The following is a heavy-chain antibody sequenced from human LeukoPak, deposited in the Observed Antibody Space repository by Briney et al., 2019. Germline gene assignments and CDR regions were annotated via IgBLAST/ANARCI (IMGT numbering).Heavy chain of an antibody. CDR2: ISYDGSNK. V-gene: IGHV3-30*18. Sequence: GGSLRLSCAASGFTFSNYGMHWVRQAPGKGLEWVAVISYDGSNKYYADSVKGRFTISRDNSKNTLYLQMNSLRAEDTAVYYCAKAYYYDSSGLFDYWGQGTLVTVSS. CDR1: GFTFSNYG. D-gene: IGHD3-22*01. CDR3: AKAYYYDSSGLFDY. J-gene: IGHJ4*02.